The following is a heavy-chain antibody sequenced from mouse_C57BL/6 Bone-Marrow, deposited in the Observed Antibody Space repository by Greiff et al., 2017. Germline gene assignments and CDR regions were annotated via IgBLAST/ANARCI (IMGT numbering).Heavy chain of an antibody. Sequence: EVKLMEPGAGLVKPGGSLKLSCAASGFTFSSYAMSWVRQTPEKRLEWVAYISSGGDYIYYADTVKGRFTNSRDNARNTLYMQMSSLKSEDTAMYYCTRDGLGYDGYSGFAYWGQGTLVTVSA. CDR1: GFTFSSYA. V-gene: IGHV5-9-1*02. CDR3: TRDGLGYDGYSGFAY. D-gene: IGHD2-3*01. CDR2: ISSGGDYI. J-gene: IGHJ3*01.